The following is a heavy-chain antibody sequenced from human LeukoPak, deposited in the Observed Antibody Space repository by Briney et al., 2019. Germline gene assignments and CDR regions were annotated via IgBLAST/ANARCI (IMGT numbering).Heavy chain of an antibody. CDR2: INPNSGGT. D-gene: IGHD2-21*02. Sequence: ASXXVSCKASGYTFTGYYMHWVRQAPGQGLGWMGRINPNSGGTNYAQKFQGRVTMTRDTSTSTAYMELSRLRSDDTAVYYCASDSHIVVVTAIHRYFQHWGQGTLVTVSS. V-gene: IGHV1-2*06. CDR1: GYTFTGYY. J-gene: IGHJ1*01. CDR3: ASDSHIVVVTAIHRYFQH.